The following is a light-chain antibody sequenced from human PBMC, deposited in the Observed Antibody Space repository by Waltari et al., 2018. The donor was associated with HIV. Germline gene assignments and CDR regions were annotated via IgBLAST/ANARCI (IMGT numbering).Light chain of an antibody. Sequence: NFVLTQPHSVSESPGKTVTISCARSSGNIANNHAQWYQQRPGSAPTPVIYEDTQRPSGVPDRFSGSIDTSSNSASLTIYELKTEDEADYYCQSYDQTIPCVFGTGTRLTVL. J-gene: IGLJ1*01. CDR3: QSYDQTIPCV. V-gene: IGLV6-57*03. CDR2: EDT. CDR1: SGNIANNH.